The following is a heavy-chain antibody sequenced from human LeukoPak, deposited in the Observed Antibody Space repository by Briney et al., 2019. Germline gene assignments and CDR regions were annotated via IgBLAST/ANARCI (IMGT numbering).Heavy chain of an antibody. CDR3: AKYSSGYGVDY. J-gene: IGHJ4*02. D-gene: IGHD6-19*01. V-gene: IGHV4-59*01. CDR2: IYYSGST. CDR1: GGSINSYY. Sequence: SETLSLTCTVSGGSINSYYWSWIPQPPGKGLEWIGYIYYSGSTNYNPSLKSRITISVDTSKNQFSLKLSAVTAADTAVYYCAKYSSGYGVDYWGQGTLVTVSS.